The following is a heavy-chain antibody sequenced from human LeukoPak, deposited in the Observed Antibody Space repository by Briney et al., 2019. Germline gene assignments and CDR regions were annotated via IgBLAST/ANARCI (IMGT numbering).Heavy chain of an antibody. Sequence: GGSLRLSCAASGFTFSSYGMHWVRQAPGKGLEWVAVISYDGSNKYYADSVKGRFTISRDNSKNTLYLQMNSLRDEDTAVYYCARDRGYCTSDDCYRWFHYWGQGTLVIVSS. CDR3: ARDRGYCTSDDCYRWFHY. D-gene: IGHD2-8*01. V-gene: IGHV3-30*03. J-gene: IGHJ4*02. CDR2: ISYDGSNK. CDR1: GFTFSSYG.